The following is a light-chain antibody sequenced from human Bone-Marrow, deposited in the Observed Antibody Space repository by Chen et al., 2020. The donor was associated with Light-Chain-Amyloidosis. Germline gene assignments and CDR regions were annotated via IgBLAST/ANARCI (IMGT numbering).Light chain of an antibody. Sequence: SYVLTQPSSVSVAPGQTATIACGGNNIGTTSVHWYQQTPGRAPLLVVYDDSDRPSGIPERLSGYKSGNTATLTISRVEAGDEAYYYCQVWDRSSDRPVFGGGTKLTVL. CDR1: NIGTTS. V-gene: IGLV3-21*02. J-gene: IGLJ3*02. CDR3: QVWDRSSDRPV. CDR2: DDS.